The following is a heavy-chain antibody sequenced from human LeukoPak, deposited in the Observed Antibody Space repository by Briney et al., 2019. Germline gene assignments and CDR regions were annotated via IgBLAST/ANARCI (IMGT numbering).Heavy chain of an antibody. CDR3: ARDVRRTYYYDSSGYYRDAFDI. V-gene: IGHV4-34*01. D-gene: IGHD3-22*01. Sequence: SETLSLTCAVYGGSFSGYYWSWIRQPPGKGLEWIGEINHSGSTNYNPSLKSRVTISVDTSKNQFSLKLSPVTAADTSVYYCARDVRRTYYYDSSGYYRDAFDIWGQGTMVTVSS. CDR1: GGSFSGYY. J-gene: IGHJ3*02. CDR2: INHSGST.